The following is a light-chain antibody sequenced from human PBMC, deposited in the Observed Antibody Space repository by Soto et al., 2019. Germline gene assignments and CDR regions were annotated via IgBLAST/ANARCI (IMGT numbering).Light chain of an antibody. V-gene: IGLV2-11*01. CDR1: SSDVGRYDY. Sequence: QSALTQPRSVSGSPGQSVTISCTGTSSDVGRYDYVSWYQQHPGKAPKLIIYDVSERPSGVPDRFSGSKFGNTASLTISGLQAEYEADYSCCSFAGSYTYVFGTGTKVTVL. CDR2: DVS. CDR3: CSFAGSYTYV. J-gene: IGLJ1*01.